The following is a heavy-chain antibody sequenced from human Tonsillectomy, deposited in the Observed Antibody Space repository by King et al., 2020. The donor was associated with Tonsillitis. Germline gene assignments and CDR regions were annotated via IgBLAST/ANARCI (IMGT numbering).Heavy chain of an antibody. CDR3: ARGRRGDCGGYYKNLYWNY. CDR2: IYYSGST. Sequence: LQLQESGPGLVKPSETLSLTCTVSGGSISSYYWSWIRQPPGKGLEWIGYIYYSGSTNYNPPLTSRVTISVETPKNQFSLKLSSASAPETAAYYCARGRRGDCGGYYKNLYWNYWGQGTLVTVSS. V-gene: IGHV4-59*01. J-gene: IGHJ4*02. CDR1: GGSISSYY. D-gene: IGHD3-22*01.